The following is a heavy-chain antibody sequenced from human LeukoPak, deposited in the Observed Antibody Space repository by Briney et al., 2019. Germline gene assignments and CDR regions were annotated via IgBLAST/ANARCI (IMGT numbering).Heavy chain of an antibody. J-gene: IGHJ2*01. Sequence: GESLKISCQASGYSFTSYWIGWVRQMPGEGLEWMGIIYPGDSETKYNPSFQGQVTISADKSTSTAHLQWSSLKASDTAIYYCARPGSRFTSSWYFDLWGRGTLVTVSS. D-gene: IGHD3-10*01. CDR3: ARPGSRFTSSWYFDL. CDR1: GYSFTSYW. CDR2: IYPGDSET. V-gene: IGHV5-51*01.